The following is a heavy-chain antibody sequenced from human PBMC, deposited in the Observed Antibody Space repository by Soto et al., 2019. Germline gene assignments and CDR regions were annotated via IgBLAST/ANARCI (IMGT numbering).Heavy chain of an antibody. CDR3: ARKFGSWRGDAFDI. CDR1: GGTFSSYG. V-gene: IGHV1-69*01. J-gene: IGHJ3*02. D-gene: IGHD3-16*01. CDR2: IIPVLGTS. Sequence: QAQLVQSGAEVKKPGSSVKVSCKASGGTFSSYGISWVRQAPGQGLEWMGGIIPVLGTSRYAQKFKGRVTPTADGFMGTVHYELRSLRSEETAVYYCARKFGSWRGDAFDIWGQGTMVTISS.